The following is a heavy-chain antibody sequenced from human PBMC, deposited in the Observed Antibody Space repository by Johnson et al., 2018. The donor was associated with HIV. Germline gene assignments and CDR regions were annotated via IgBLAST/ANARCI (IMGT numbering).Heavy chain of an antibody. CDR2: ISWDSGTI. J-gene: IGHJ3*02. Sequence: VQLVESWGGLVQPGGSLRLSCAVSGFTFDNFAMHWVRQAPGKGLEWVSSISWDSGTIGYADSVKGRFTISRDNAKISLYLQMDSLRAEDTAVYYCAKDMSRVVTPWAVSFDIWGQGTMVTVSS. CDR3: AKDMSRVVTPWAVSFDI. CDR1: GFTFDNFA. D-gene: IGHD4-23*01. V-gene: IGHV3-9*01.